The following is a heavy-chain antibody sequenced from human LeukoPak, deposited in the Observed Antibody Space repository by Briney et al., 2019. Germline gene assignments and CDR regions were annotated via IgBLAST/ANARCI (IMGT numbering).Heavy chain of an antibody. J-gene: IGHJ4*02. D-gene: IGHD3-16*01. CDR3: AREGGPYRPLDY. CDR2: VNLQGST. Sequence: PSGTLSLTCDVSGGSITQTNYWTWVRPPPGKGLEWIGEVNLQGSTNHNPSLMGRVAISVDTSENHVSLQLTSVTAADTAVYYCAREGGPYRPLDYSGQGTLVTVS. CDR1: GGSITQTNY. V-gene: IGHV4-4*02.